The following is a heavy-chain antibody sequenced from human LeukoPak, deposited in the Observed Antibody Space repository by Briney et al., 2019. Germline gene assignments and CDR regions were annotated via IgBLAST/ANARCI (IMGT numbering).Heavy chain of an antibody. J-gene: IGHJ4*02. D-gene: IGHD6-13*01. CDR1: GFSLYTSGGG. V-gene: IGHV2-5*01. Sequence: SGPTLVKPTQTLTVTCTLSGFSLYTSGGGVCWIPQPPGKALEWLALIYWNGDKRYTPSLQTRLTVTKDTSKNQVVLTMTKMHPVETATYYCAHRHKKSSSAYHFWGQGPLVTVSS. CDR3: AHRHKKSSSAYHF. CDR2: IYWNGDK.